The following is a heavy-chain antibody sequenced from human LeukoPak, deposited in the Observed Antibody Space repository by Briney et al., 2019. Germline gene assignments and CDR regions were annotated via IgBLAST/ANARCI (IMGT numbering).Heavy chain of an antibody. Sequence: GGSLRLSCAASGFTFDDYTMHWVRQAPGKGLEWVSLISWDGGSTYYADSVKGRFTISRDNSKNSLYLQMNSLRTEDTALYYCAKGYGGNSGLLGWGQGTLVTVSS. J-gene: IGHJ4*02. CDR1: GFTFDDYT. CDR3: AKGYGGNSGLLG. V-gene: IGHV3-43*01. CDR2: ISWDGGST. D-gene: IGHD4-23*01.